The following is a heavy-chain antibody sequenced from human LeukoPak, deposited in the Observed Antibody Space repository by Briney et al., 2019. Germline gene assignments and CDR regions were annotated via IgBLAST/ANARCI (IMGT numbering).Heavy chain of an antibody. Sequence: PSETLSLTCTVSGGSISRHYWSWIRQPPGKGLEWIGYISYSGTTNYKPSLKSRVTISVDTSKNQFSLKLSSVTAADTAVYYCASSSYYDSSGPTFDYWGQGTLVTVSS. CDR3: ASSSYYDSSGPTFDY. J-gene: IGHJ4*02. V-gene: IGHV4-59*11. CDR1: GGSISRHY. D-gene: IGHD3-22*01. CDR2: ISYSGTT.